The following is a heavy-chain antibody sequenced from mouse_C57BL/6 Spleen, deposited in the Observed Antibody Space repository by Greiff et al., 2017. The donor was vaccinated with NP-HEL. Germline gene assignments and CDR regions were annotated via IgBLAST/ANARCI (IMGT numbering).Heavy chain of an antibody. CDR2: IDPEDGET. V-gene: IGHV14-2*01. CDR3: ARDDYYGSSGGYDD. D-gene: IGHD1-1*01. Sequence: EVQLVESGAELVKPGASVKLSCTASGFNFNDYCMHWVKQRPEQGLEWIGRIDPEDGETKYAPKFQGKATITADTSSSTAYLQLSSLTSEDSAVYYCARDDYYGSSGGYDDWGQGTTLTVSS. CDR1: GFNFNDYC. J-gene: IGHJ2*01.